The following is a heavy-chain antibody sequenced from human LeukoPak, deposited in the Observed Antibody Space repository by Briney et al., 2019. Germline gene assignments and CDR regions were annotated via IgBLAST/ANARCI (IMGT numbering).Heavy chain of an antibody. Sequence: SETLSLTCAVYGGSFSGYYWSWIRQPPGKGLEWIGEINHSGSTNYNPSLKSRVTISVDTSKNQFSLKLSSVTAADTAVYYCARDRVGQQLVGRNYYYYYMDVWGKGTTVTISS. V-gene: IGHV4-34*01. CDR3: ARDRVGQQLVGRNYYYYYMDV. D-gene: IGHD6-13*01. CDR1: GGSFSGYY. CDR2: INHSGST. J-gene: IGHJ6*03.